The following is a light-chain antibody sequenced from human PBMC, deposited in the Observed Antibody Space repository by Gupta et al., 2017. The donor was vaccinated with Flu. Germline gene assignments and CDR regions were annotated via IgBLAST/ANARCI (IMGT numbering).Light chain of an antibody. CDR1: QRVSSY. Sequence: EIVLNQAPATLSLSPGERATHSCSASQRVSSYLAWYQQKPGQAPRILLYDASNRATGIPARFSGSGSGTDVTLTISSLEPEDFAVYYCQQRSNWPITFGQGTRLEIK. V-gene: IGKV3-11*01. CDR2: DAS. CDR3: QQRSNWPIT. J-gene: IGKJ5*01.